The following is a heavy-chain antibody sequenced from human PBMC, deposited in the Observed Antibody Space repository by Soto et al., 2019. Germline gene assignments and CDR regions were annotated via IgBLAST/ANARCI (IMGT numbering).Heavy chain of an antibody. V-gene: IGHV3-7*01. CDR1: GFTFSSYW. Sequence: GGSLRLSCAASGFTFSSYWMSWVRQAPGKGLEWVANIKQDGSEKYYVDSVKGRFTISRDNAKNSLYLQMNSLRAEDTAVYYCAREALDIVATIRGDYYYYYYMDVWGKGTTVTVSS. CDR3: AREALDIVATIRGDYYYYYYMDV. CDR2: IKQDGSEK. D-gene: IGHD5-12*01. J-gene: IGHJ6*03.